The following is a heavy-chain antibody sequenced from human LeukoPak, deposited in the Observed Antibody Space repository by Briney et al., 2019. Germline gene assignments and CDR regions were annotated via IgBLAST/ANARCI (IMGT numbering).Heavy chain of an antibody. V-gene: IGHV4-59*08. Sequence: PSETLSLTCSVSDGSMGTYYWGWIRQPPGKGLEWIGYIYYSGSTTYNPSLKSRVTASVDTSKNQFSLKLTSMTAADTAVYYCARGRLGRQHASFFDSWGQGTLVTVSS. J-gene: IGHJ4*02. D-gene: IGHD2-2*01. CDR1: DGSMGTYY. CDR3: ARGRLGRQHASFFDS. CDR2: IYYSGST.